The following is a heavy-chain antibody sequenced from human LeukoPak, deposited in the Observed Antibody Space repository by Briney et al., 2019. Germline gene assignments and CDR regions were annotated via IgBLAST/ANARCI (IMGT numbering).Heavy chain of an antibody. D-gene: IGHD2-15*01. CDR1: GFTFSSYA. V-gene: IGHV3-30-3*01. CDR3: ARDPGYCSGGSCHDY. J-gene: IGHJ4*02. Sequence: GGSLRLSCAASGFTFSSYAMHWVRQAPGKGLEWVAVISYDGSNKYYAESVKGRFTISRDNSKNTLYLQMNSLRAEDTAVYYCARDPGYCSGGSCHDYWGQGTLVTVSS. CDR2: ISYDGSNK.